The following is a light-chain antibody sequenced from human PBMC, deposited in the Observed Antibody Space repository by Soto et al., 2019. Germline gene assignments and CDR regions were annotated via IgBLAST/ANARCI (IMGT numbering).Light chain of an antibody. CDR1: QSISSY. CDR2: AAS. V-gene: IGKV1-39*01. Sequence: DIQMTQSPSSLSASVGDRVTITCRASQSISSYLNWYQQKPGKAPNLLIYAASSSQSGVPSRFSGSGSGTDCTLTISSLEPEDFAVYYCQQRSNWPRTFGQGTKVDIK. J-gene: IGKJ1*01. CDR3: QQRSNWPRT.